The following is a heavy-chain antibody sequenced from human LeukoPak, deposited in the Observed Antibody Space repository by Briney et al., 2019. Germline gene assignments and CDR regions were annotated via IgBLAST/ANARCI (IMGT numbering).Heavy chain of an antibody. CDR2: ISSSSSYI. D-gene: IGHD3-22*01. V-gene: IGHV3-21*01. Sequence: GGSLRLSCAASGFTFSSYGMNWVRQAPGKGLEWVSSISSSSSYIYYADSVKGRFTISRDNAKNSLYLQMNSLRAEDTAVYYCASLASSSSGYGDAFDIWGQGTMVTVSS. J-gene: IGHJ3*02. CDR3: ASLASSSSGYGDAFDI. CDR1: GFTFSSYG.